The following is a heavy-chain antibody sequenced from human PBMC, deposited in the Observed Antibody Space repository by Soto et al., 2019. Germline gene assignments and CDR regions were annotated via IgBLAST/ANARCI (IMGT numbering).Heavy chain of an antibody. CDR1: GFTFSRYS. CDR3: ARESEDLTSSFDY. CDR2: ISSTTNYI. V-gene: IGHV3-21*01. J-gene: IGHJ4*02. Sequence: PGGSLRLSCAASGFTFSRYSMNWVRQAPGKGLEWVSSISSTTNYIYYADSMKGRFTVFRDNAKNSVYLDMNSLSAEDTAVYYCARESEDLTSSFDYWGQGTLVTVSS.